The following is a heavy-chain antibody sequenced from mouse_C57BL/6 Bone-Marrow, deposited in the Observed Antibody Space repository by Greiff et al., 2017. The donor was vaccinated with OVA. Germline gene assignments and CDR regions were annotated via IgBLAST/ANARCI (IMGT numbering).Heavy chain of an antibody. CDR3: ARTPVVAPYYAMDY. CDR2: ISSGSSTI. J-gene: IGHJ4*01. Sequence: EVQVVESGGGLVKPGGSLKLSCAASGFTFSDYGMHWVRQAPEKGLEWVAYISSGSSTIYYADTVKGRFTISRDNAKNTLFLQMTSLRSEDTAMYYCARTPVVAPYYAMDYWGQGTSVTVSS. D-gene: IGHD1-1*01. V-gene: IGHV5-17*01. CDR1: GFTFSDYG.